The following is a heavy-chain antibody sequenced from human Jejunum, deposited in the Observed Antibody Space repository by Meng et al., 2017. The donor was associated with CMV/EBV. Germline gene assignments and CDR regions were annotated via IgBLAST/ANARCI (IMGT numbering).Heavy chain of an antibody. V-gene: IGHV3-7*01. Sequence: SCTVSEFTFSSYWMNWVRQVPGKGLEWVANIKQDGSEKYYVDSVKGRFTISRDNAKNSLFLQMNSLRAEDTAMYYCARNARGLGYWGQGTLVTVSS. CDR3: ARNARGLGY. D-gene: IGHD3-16*01. CDR1: EFTFSSYW. CDR2: IKQDGSEK. J-gene: IGHJ4*02.